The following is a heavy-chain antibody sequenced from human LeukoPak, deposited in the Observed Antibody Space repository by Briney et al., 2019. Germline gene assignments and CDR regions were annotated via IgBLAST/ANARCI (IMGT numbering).Heavy chain of an antibody. D-gene: IGHD5-18*01. J-gene: IGHJ4*02. CDR3: AREIGPRQLHLWGSAFDY. Sequence: GASVKVSCKASGYTFINYYMHWVRQAPGQGLEWMGIINPSGGTTSYAQNFQGRVTMARDTSTSTVYMELSSLRSEDTAVYYCAREIGPRQLHLWGSAFDYWGQGTLVTVSS. V-gene: IGHV1-46*01. CDR2: INPSGGTT. CDR1: GYTFINYY.